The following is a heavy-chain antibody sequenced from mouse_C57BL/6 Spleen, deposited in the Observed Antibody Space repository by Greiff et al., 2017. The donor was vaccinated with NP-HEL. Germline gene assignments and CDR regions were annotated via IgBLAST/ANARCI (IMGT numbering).Heavy chain of an antibody. V-gene: IGHV1-61*01. CDR2: IYPSDSET. Sequence: QVHVKQPGAELVRPGSSVKLSCKASGYTFTSYWMDWVKQRPGQGLEWIGNIYPSDSETHYNQKFKDKATLTVDKSSSTAYMQLSSLTSEDSAVYYCAREAHYWGQGTTLTVSS. CDR3: AREAHY. CDR1: GYTFTSYW. J-gene: IGHJ2*01.